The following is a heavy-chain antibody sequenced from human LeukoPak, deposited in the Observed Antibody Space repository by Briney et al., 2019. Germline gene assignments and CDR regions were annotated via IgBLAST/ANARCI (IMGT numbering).Heavy chain of an antibody. CDR3: AGSWFYRDYFEY. Sequence: GGSLRLSCAASGFPFSSYGMHWVRQAPGKGLEWVAVLSYDGSNEYYADSVKGRFTISRDNSKNTLYLQMNSLLVEDTAVYYCAGSWFYRDYFEYWGQGTLVTVSS. V-gene: IGHV3-30*03. J-gene: IGHJ4*02. D-gene: IGHD3-10*01. CDR2: LSYDGSNE. CDR1: GFPFSSYG.